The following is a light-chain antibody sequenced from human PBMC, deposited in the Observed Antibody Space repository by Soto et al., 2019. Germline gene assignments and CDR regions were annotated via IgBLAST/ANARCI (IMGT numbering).Light chain of an antibody. CDR2: GAS. V-gene: IGKV3-15*01. CDR3: QQYIRWPLT. CDR1: QYVSTN. J-gene: IGKJ4*01. Sequence: ETVMTQFPATLSVSPVERATLSCRASQYVSTNLAWYQQQPGQPPRLLIYGASTRATGTPARFSGSGSGTEFTLTISSLQSEDFAVYYCQQYIRWPLTFGGGTKVDIK.